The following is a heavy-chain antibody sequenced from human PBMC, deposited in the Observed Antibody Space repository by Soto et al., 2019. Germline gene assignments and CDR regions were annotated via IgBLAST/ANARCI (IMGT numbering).Heavy chain of an antibody. J-gene: IGHJ5*02. CDR3: ARNGSGSLNWFDP. V-gene: IGHV3-21*01. D-gene: IGHD2-8*01. Sequence: EVQLVESGGGLVKPGGSLRLSCAASGFTFSSYSMNWVRQAPGKGLEWVSSISSSSSYIYYADSVKGRFTISRDNAKNSLYLQMNSLRAEDTAVYYCARNGSGSLNWFDPWGQGTLVTVSS. CDR2: ISSSSSYI. CDR1: GFTFSSYS.